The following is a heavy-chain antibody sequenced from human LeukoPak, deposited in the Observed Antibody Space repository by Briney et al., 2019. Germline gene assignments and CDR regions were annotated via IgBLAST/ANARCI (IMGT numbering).Heavy chain of an antibody. D-gene: IGHD1-1*01. CDR1: GYTFTSYD. Sequence: ASVKVSCKASGYTFTSYDINWVRQATGQGLEWMGWMNPNSGNTGSAQKFQGRVTITRDTSVGTAYMELSSLRSEDTAVYYCARASTADLYTEFDYWGQGTLVTVSS. V-gene: IGHV1-8*02. CDR2: MNPNSGNT. J-gene: IGHJ4*02. CDR3: ARASTADLYTEFDY.